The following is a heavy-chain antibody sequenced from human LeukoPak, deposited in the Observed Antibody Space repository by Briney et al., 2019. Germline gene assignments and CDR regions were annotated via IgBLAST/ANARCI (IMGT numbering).Heavy chain of an antibody. CDR1: GGSISSSSYY. CDR3: ARQTDSGYSSSWYWDY. V-gene: IGHV4-39*07. Sequence: SETLSLTCTVSGGSISSSSYYWGWIRQPPGKGLEWIGSIYYSGSTYYNPSLKSRVTISVDTSKNQFSLKLSSVTAADTAVYYCARQTDSGYSSSWYWDYWGQGTLVTVSS. CDR2: IYYSGST. J-gene: IGHJ4*02. D-gene: IGHD6-13*01.